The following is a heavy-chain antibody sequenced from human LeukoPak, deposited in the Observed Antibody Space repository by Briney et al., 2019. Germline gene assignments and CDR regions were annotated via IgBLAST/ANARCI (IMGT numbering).Heavy chain of an antibody. CDR1: GYSFTSYW. V-gene: IGHV5-10-1*01. CDR2: IDPSDSYT. Sequence: GESLKISCKGSGYSFTSYWISWVRQMPGKGLEWMGRIDPSDSYTNYSPSFQGHVTISADKSISTAYLQWSSLKASDTAMYYCAGHEELERSASNWFDPWGQGTLVTVSS. CDR3: AGHEELERSASNWFDP. D-gene: IGHD5-24*01. J-gene: IGHJ5*02.